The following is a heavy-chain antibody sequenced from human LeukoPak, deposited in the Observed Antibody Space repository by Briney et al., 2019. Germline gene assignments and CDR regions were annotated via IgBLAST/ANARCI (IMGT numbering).Heavy chain of an antibody. V-gene: IGHV5-51*01. J-gene: IGHJ3*02. D-gene: IGHD3-9*01. CDR3: ARQRDDILTGDAFDI. CDR2: IYPGDSDT. Sequence: GESLKISCKGSGYSFTSYWIGWVRQMPGKGLEWMGIIYPGDSDTRYSPSFQGQVTISADKSISTAYLQWSSLKASDTAMYYCARQRDDILTGDAFDIWGLGTMVTVSS. CDR1: GYSFTSYW.